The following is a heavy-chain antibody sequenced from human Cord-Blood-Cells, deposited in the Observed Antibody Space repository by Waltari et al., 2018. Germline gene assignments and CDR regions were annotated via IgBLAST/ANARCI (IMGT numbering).Heavy chain of an antibody. CDR1: GYTLTELS. Sequence: QVQLLQSGAEVKKPGASVKVSCKVSGYTLTELSMHWVRQAPGKGVEWLGGFVPEDGETSYAQKFHVRVTMTEDTSTDTAYMELSSLISEDTAVYYCAGVYGSGSYYFDYWGQGTLVTVSS. J-gene: IGHJ4*02. CDR2: FVPEDGET. V-gene: IGHV1-24*01. D-gene: IGHD3-10*01. CDR3: AGVYGSGSYYFDY.